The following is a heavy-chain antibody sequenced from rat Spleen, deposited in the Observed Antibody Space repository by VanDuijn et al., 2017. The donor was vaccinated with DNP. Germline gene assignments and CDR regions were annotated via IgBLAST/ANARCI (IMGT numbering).Heavy chain of an antibody. CDR3: SSSHY. CDR1: NAW. V-gene: IGHV6-8*01. J-gene: IGHJ2*01. Sequence: NAWMHWVRQSPEKQLEWVAQIKAKSNNYATYYAESVKGRFTISRDDSKSSVYLQMNSLKEEDTAIYYCSSSHYWGQGVMVTVSS. CDR2: IKAKSNNYAT.